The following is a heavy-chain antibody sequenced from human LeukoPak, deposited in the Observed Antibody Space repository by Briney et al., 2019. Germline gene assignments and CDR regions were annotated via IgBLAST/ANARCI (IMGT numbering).Heavy chain of an antibody. CDR1: GFTFDDYG. D-gene: IGHD4/OR15-4a*01. Sequence: PGGSLRLSCAASGFTFDDYGMSWVRQAPGKGLEWVSGINWNGGSTGYADSVKGRFTISRDNAKNSLFLQMHSLRAEDTAVYYCATDDYGAFDYWGQGTLVTVSS. CDR2: INWNGGST. CDR3: ATDDYGAFDY. J-gene: IGHJ4*02. V-gene: IGHV3-20*04.